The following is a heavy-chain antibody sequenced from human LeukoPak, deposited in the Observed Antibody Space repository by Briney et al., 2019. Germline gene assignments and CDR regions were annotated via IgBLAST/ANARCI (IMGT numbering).Heavy chain of an antibody. D-gene: IGHD3-22*01. CDR2: IKQDGSEK. J-gene: IGHJ4*02. CDR3: ARDEYYYDSSGYYYYFDY. Sequence: GGSLRLSCAASGFTFSTHWMSWVRQAPGKGLEWVANIKQDGSEKYYVDSVKGRFTISRDNAKKSLYLQMNSLRAEDTAVYYCARDEYYYDSSGYYYYFDYWGQGTLVTVSS. V-gene: IGHV3-7*04. CDR1: GFTFSTHW.